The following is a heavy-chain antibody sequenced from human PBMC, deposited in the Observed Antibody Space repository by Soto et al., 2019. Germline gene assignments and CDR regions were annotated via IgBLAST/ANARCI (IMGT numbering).Heavy chain of an antibody. Sequence: QVQLQQSGAEVKKPGASLKVSCKASGYTFATYGISWVRQAPGQGLEWMGWITPYNGDTNYAQSLQGRVTMPTDISTHTAYVEVGSLRSNDTHVYYCSRVAPCSGDICYSRPLEYWGQATLVSGSS. J-gene: IGHJ4*02. V-gene: IGHV1-18*01. CDR1: GYTFATYG. CDR3: SRVAPCSGDICYSRPLEY. D-gene: IGHD2-15*01. CDR2: ITPYNGDT.